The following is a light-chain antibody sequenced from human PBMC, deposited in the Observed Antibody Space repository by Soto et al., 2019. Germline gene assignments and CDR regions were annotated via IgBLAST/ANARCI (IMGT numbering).Light chain of an antibody. CDR1: SSDVGGYNY. V-gene: IGLV2-14*01. Sequence: QSVLTQPASVSGSPGQSITISCTGTSSDVGGYNYVSWYQQYLGKAPKLMIYEVSNRPSGISNRFSGSKSGNTASLTISGLQAEDEADYYCSSYTSTSTDVFGSGTKVTVL. CDR2: EVS. CDR3: SSYTSTSTDV. J-gene: IGLJ1*01.